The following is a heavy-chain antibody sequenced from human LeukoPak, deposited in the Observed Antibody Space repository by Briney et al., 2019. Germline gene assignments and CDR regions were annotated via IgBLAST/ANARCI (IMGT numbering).Heavy chain of an antibody. CDR1: GFTFSSYG. CDR2: ISYDGSNK. V-gene: IGHV3-30*03. CDR3: ATQGGMDV. J-gene: IGHJ6*02. Sequence: PGRSLRLSCAASGFTFSSYGTHWVRQAPGKGLEWVAVISYDGSNKYYADSVKGRFTISRDNSKNTLYLQMNSLRAEDTAVYYCATQGGMDVWGQGTTVTVSS.